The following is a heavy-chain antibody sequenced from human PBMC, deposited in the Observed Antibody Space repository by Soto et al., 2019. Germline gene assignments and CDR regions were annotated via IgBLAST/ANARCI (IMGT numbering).Heavy chain of an antibody. V-gene: IGHV4-34*01. CDR2: INHSGST. J-gene: IGHJ4*02. CDR3: ARGGFKPGGVAADTDY. D-gene: IGHD6-13*01. CDR1: GGSFSAYY. Sequence: SETLSLTCAVYGGSFSAYYWTWIRQPPGKGLEWIGEINHSGSTNYNPSLKSRVTISVDPSKNQFSLKLNSVAAADTAVYYCARGGFKPGGVAADTDYWGQGTPVTVSS.